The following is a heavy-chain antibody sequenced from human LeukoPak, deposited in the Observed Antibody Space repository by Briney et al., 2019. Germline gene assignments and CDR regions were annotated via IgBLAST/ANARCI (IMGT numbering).Heavy chain of an antibody. Sequence: PSETLSLTCTVSGGSISSGGYYWSWIRQPPGKGLEWIGFIYDGGSTSYNSSLKSRVAISVDRSKNQFSLTLSSVTAADTAIYYCARDSPKRYSGSYFDYWGQGTLVTVSS. D-gene: IGHD1-26*01. CDR3: ARDSPKRYSGSYFDY. CDR1: GGSISSGGYY. J-gene: IGHJ4*02. V-gene: IGHV4-30-2*01. CDR2: IYDGGST.